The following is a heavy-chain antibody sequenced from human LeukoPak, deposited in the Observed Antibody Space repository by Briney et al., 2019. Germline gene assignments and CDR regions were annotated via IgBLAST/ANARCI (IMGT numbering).Heavy chain of an antibody. J-gene: IGHJ4*02. Sequence: GGSLRLSCAASGFTFSSSAMNWVRQAPGKGLEWVSAISGSGGTTHYADSVKGRFTISRDNSKNTLYLQMNSLRAEDTAVYYCAKVKGYGSPPYYLDYWGQGTLVTVSS. CDR2: ISGSGGTT. CDR3: AKVKGYGSPPYYLDY. V-gene: IGHV3-23*01. CDR1: GFTFSSSA. D-gene: IGHD2-15*01.